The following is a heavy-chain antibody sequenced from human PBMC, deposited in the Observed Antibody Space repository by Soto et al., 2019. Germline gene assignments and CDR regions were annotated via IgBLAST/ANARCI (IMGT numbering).Heavy chain of an antibody. Sequence: GGSLRLSCAASGFTFRSDWMHWVRQAPGKGLVWVSHINSDGSSTRYADSVKGRFTISRDNARNTLYLQMNSLRAEDTAVYYCARDFPYCSGGSCYLSWGQGTLVTVSS. CDR2: INSDGSST. V-gene: IGHV3-74*01. CDR3: ARDFPYCSGGSCYLS. D-gene: IGHD2-15*01. J-gene: IGHJ5*02. CDR1: GFTFRSDW.